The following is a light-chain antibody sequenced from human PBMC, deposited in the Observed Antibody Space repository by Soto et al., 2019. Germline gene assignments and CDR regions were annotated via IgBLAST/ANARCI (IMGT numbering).Light chain of an antibody. CDR3: ATWDDSLNGYV. CDR1: SSNIGSNT. J-gene: IGLJ1*01. Sequence: QSVLTQPPSASGTPGQRVTISCSGSSSNIGSNTVNWYQQLPGTAPKLLMYNNNQRPSGVPDRFSGSKSGTSASLAISGLQSEDEADYYCATWDDSLNGYVFGTGTQVTVL. CDR2: NNN. V-gene: IGLV1-44*01.